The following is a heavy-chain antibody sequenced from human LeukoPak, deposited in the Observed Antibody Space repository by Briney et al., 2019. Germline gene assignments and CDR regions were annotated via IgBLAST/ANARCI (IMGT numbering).Heavy chain of an antibody. CDR1: GYTLTELS. CDR3: ATARAPFSSTSCYSSDCYYYYYGMDV. CDR2: FDHEDGET. J-gene: IGHJ6*02. Sequence: GASVKVSCKVSGYTLTELSMHWVRQAPGKGLEWMGGFDHEDGETIYAQKFQGRVTMTEDTSTDTAYMELSSLRSEDTAVYYCATARAPFSSTSCYSSDCYYYYYGMDVWGQGTTVTVSS. V-gene: IGHV1-24*01. D-gene: IGHD2-2*02.